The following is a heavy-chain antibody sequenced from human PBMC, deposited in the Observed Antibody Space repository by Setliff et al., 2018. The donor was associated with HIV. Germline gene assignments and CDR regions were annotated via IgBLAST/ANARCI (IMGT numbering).Heavy chain of an antibody. V-gene: IGHV4-39*01. CDR2: IYYSGTT. D-gene: IGHD2-21*01. CDR1: GGSISSSSYY. CDR3: ARLYSTVTPDI. J-gene: IGHJ6*04. Sequence: AETLSLTCTVSGGSISSSSYYWGWIRQPPGKGLEWLGTIYYSGTTYYNPSLKSRVTISVATSKNQFSLKLSSVTAADTAVYYCARLYSTVTPDIWGKGTTVTVSS.